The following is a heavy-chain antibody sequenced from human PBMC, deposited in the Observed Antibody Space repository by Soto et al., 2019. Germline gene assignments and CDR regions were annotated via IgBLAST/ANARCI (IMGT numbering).Heavy chain of an antibody. V-gene: IGHV3-23*01. CDR2: ISGSGGST. Sequence: GESLKISCAASGFTFSSYAMSWVRQAPGKGLEWVSAISGSGGSTYYADSVKGRFTISRDNSKNTLYLQMNSLRAEDTAVYYCAKDFRVSREMATITAFDYWGQGTLVTVSS. J-gene: IGHJ4*02. D-gene: IGHD5-12*01. CDR1: GFTFSSYA. CDR3: AKDFRVSREMATITAFDY.